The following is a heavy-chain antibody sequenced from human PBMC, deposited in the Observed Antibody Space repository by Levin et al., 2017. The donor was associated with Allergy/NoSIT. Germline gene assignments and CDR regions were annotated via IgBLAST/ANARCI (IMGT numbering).Heavy chain of an antibody. D-gene: IGHD3-16*02. J-gene: IGHJ3*02. Sequence: SETLSLTCTVSGGSISSSSYYWGWIRQPPGKGLEWIGSIYYSGSTYYNPSLKSRVTISVDTSKNQFSLKLSSVTAADTAVYYCARLYQGVGAFDIWGQGTMVTVSS. CDR2: IYYSGST. CDR1: GGSISSSSYY. CDR3: ARLYQGVGAFDI. V-gene: IGHV4-39*01.